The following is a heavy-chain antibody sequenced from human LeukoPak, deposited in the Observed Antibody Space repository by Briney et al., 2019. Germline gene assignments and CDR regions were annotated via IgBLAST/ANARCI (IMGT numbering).Heavy chain of an antibody. Sequence: GGSLRLSCAASEFDFSTHAMTWVRQAPGKGLEWVSAISGSGGSTYYADSVKGRFTISRDNSKNTLYLQMNSLRAEDTAVYYCAKAYVHNYYYYGMDVWGQGTTVTVSS. CDR3: AKAYVHNYYYYGMDV. CDR1: EFDFSTHA. V-gene: IGHV3-23*01. D-gene: IGHD3-16*01. J-gene: IGHJ6*02. CDR2: ISGSGGST.